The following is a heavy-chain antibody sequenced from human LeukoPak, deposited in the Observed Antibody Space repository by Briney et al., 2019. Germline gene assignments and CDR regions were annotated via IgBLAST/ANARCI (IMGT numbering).Heavy chain of an antibody. CDR2: LHYSGST. V-gene: IGHV4-59*01. J-gene: IGHJ5*02. Sequence: SETLSLTCTVSGGSISNYDWSWIRQPPGKGLEWIGYLHYSGSTNYNPSLKSRVTILVDTSKNQFSLKLSSVTAADTAVYYCVRAITRIRGARFDPWGQGTLVTVSS. CDR1: GGSISNYD. CDR3: VRAITRIRGARFDP. D-gene: IGHD3-10*01.